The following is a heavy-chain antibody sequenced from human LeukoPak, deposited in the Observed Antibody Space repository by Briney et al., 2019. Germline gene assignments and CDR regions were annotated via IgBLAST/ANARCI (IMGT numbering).Heavy chain of an antibody. CDR2: IYYSGST. CDR3: ARGFGNFDY. J-gene: IGHJ4*02. CDR1: GGSISSYY. D-gene: IGHD3-16*01. Sequence: SETLSLTCSVSGGSISSYYWSWIRQPPGKGLEWIGHIYYSGSTNYNPSLKSRVTISVDTSKNQFSLKLSSVTAADTAVYYCARGFGNFDYWGQGTLVTVSS. V-gene: IGHV4-59*01.